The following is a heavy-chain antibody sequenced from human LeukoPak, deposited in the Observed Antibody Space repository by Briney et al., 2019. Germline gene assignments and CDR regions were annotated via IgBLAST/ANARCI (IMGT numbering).Heavy chain of an antibody. CDR1: GGSFSGYY. CDR3: ARSRLGGSRSGIDY. Sequence: SETLSLTCAVYGGSFSGYYWSWIRQPPGKGLEWIGEINHSGSTNYNPSLKSRVTISVDTSKNQFSLKLSSVTAADPAVYYCARSRLGGSRSGIDYWGQGTLVTVSS. V-gene: IGHV4-34*01. J-gene: IGHJ4*02. D-gene: IGHD1-26*01. CDR2: INHSGST.